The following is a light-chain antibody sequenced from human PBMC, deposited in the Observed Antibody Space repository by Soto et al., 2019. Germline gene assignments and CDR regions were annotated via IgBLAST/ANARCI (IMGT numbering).Light chain of an antibody. CDR3: QHYGSSQFT. V-gene: IGKV3-20*01. CDR2: GVS. CDR1: QSVSHNY. Sequence: EIVLTQSPGTLSLSPGERATLSCRASQSVSHNYMAWYQQRPGQAPRLLLYGVSTRAPGVPDRFSGSGSGTDFTLTIFTLEPEDFAVYFCQHYGSSQFTFGPGTKVDIK. J-gene: IGKJ3*01.